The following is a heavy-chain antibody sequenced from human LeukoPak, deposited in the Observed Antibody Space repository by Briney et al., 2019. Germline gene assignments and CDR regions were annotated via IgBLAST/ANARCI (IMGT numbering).Heavy chain of an antibody. CDR2: ISGSGGST. V-gene: IGHV3-23*01. J-gene: IGHJ4*02. D-gene: IGHD2-2*01. Sequence: AGGSLRLSCAASGFTFSSYAMSWVRQAPGKGLEWVSAISGSGGSTYYADSVKGRFTISRDNSKNTLYLQMNSLRAEDTAVYYCAKGGELGYCSSTSCSTFDYWGQGTLVTVSS. CDR1: GFTFSSYA. CDR3: AKGGELGYCSSTSCSTFDY.